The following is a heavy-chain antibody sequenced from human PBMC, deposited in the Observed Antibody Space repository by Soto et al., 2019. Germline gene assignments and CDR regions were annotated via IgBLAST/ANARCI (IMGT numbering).Heavy chain of an antibody. V-gene: IGHV3-15*01. J-gene: IGHJ4*02. D-gene: IGHD1-1*01. Sequence: EVQVVESGGDLVEPGGSLRLSCETSGFMFSSAWMSWVRQAPGKGLEWVARIKSKKDGGARDYAAPVNGRFSSSRDDSKSTVYLQMNSLRAEDTALYYCVEGWNDFWGQGTLVTVSS. CDR1: GFMFSSAW. CDR3: VEGWNDF. CDR2: IKSKKDGGAR.